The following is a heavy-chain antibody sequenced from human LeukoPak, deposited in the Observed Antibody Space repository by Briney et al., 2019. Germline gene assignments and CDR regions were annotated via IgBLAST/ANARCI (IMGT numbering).Heavy chain of an antibody. CDR1: GFTFSSYG. CDR2: ISYDGSNK. Sequence: AGGSLRLSCAASGFTFSSYGMHWVRQAPGKGLEWVAVISYDGSNKYYADSVKGRFTISRDNSKNTLYLQMNSLRAEDTAVYYCAKEGLSFYLDYWGQGTLVTVSS. V-gene: IGHV3-30*18. D-gene: IGHD2/OR15-2a*01. CDR3: AKEGLSFYLDY. J-gene: IGHJ4*02.